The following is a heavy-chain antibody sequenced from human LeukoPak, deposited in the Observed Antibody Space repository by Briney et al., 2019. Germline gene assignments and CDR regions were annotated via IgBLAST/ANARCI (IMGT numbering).Heavy chain of an antibody. CDR3: AREEPELETYYYYYMDV. Sequence: SETLSLTCTVSGGSISSSSYYWGWIRQPPGKGLEWIGSISYSGSTYYNPSLRNRITIFVDTSKNQFSLKLSSVTAADTAVYYCAREEPELETYYYYYMDVWGKGTTVTVSS. D-gene: IGHD1-1*01. V-gene: IGHV4-39*02. CDR2: ISYSGST. J-gene: IGHJ6*03. CDR1: GGSISSSSYY.